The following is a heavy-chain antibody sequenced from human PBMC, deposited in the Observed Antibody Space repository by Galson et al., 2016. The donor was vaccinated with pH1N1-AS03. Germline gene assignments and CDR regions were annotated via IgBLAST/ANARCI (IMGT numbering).Heavy chain of an antibody. CDR2: INTGSGGT. D-gene: IGHD6-13*01. Sequence: SVKVSCKASGYAFTDYYMHLLRQAPGQGLEWMAWINTGSGGTDYAQKFQGRVTMTRDASISTTYMELSSLRSDDTAVYYCVRGSPHFSSTNYAFEFWGRGTMVTVSS. V-gene: IGHV1-2*02. CDR1: GYAFTDYY. J-gene: IGHJ3*01. CDR3: VRGSPHFSSTNYAFEF.